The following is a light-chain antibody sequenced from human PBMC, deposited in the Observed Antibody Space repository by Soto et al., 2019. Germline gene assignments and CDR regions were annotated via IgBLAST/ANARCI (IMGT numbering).Light chain of an antibody. CDR1: QDIRTF. J-gene: IGKJ1*01. V-gene: IGKV1-27*01. CDR2: AAS. CDR3: QKYNIAPRT. Sequence: DLQMTQFPSSLSASVGDRVTITCRASQDIRTFLAWYQQRPGKVPKLLIYAASTLQSGVPSRFSGSGSGTDITPIISRLQPEDVATYYCQKYNIAPRTFGHGTRVEI.